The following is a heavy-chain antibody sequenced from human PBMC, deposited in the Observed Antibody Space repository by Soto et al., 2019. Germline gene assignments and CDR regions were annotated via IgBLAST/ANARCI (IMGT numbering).Heavy chain of an antibody. CDR1: GDSISTDY. J-gene: IGHJ4*02. V-gene: IGHV4-59*08. Sequence: SETLSLTCTVSGDSISTDYWSWIRQSPGKGLEWIGFIYYGGSTNYNPSLKSRVTISVDTPKNQFSLKLSSVTAADTAVYYCANRYYDGSGYLHDYWGQGILVTVSS. D-gene: IGHD3-22*01. CDR3: ANRYYDGSGYLHDY. CDR2: IYYGGST.